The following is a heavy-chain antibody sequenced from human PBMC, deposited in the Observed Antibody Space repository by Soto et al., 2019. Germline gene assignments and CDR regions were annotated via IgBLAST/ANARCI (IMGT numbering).Heavy chain of an antibody. CDR2: ISGSGDST. V-gene: IGHV3-23*01. CDR3: AKGGPGIAVASTGYFQH. Sequence: GGSLRLSCAASGFTFSIYSMSWFRQAPGKGLEWVSGISGSGDSTYYADSVKGRFTISRDNSKNTLYLQMNSLRATDTAVYDYAKGGPGIAVASTGYFQHWGKGTLVTVS. J-gene: IGHJ1*01. D-gene: IGHD6-19*01. CDR1: GFTFSIYS.